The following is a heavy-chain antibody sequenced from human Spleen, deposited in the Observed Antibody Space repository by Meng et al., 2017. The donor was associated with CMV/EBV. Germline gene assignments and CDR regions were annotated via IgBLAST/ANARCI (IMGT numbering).Heavy chain of an antibody. CDR1: GFTVSGNY. Sequence: GGSLRLSCAASGFTVSGNYMSWVRQAPGKGLEWVSLIYSGGSTYYADSVKGRFTISRDNSKNTLYLQMNSLRAEDTAVYYCARVAAGNYFDYWGQGTLVTVSS. J-gene: IGHJ4*02. CDR3: ARVAAGNYFDY. V-gene: IGHV3-66*02. CDR2: IYSGGST. D-gene: IGHD6-13*01.